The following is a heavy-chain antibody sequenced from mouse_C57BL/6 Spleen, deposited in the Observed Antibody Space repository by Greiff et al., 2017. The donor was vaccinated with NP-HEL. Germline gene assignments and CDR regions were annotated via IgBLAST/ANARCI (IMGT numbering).Heavy chain of an antibody. CDR1: GFTFNTYA. J-gene: IGHJ3*01. V-gene: IGHV10-3*01. CDR3: VRDLDSSGWSWFAY. D-gene: IGHD3-2*02. CDR2: IRSKSSNYAT. Sequence: EVKLVESGGGLVQPKGSLKLSCAASGFTFNTYAMHWVRQAPGKGLEWVARIRSKSSNYATYYADSVKDRFTISRDDSQSMLYLQMNNLKTEDTAMYYCVRDLDSSGWSWFAYWGQGTLVTVSA.